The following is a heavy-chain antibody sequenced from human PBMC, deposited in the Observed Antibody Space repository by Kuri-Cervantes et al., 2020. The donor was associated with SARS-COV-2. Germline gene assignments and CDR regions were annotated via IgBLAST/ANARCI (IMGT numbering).Heavy chain of an antibody. Sequence: TLSLTCTVSGGSISSGGYYWSWVRQHPGRGPEWIGYVYYNGNTFYSPSLKSRVTMSIDTSRNQFSLRLTSVTAADTAVYYCARGGTTVSTSGAFDFWGQGTLVTVSS. V-gene: IGHV4-31*03. CDR1: GGSISSGGYY. CDR2: VYYNGNT. D-gene: IGHD4-17*01. CDR3: ARGGTTVSTSGAFDF. J-gene: IGHJ3*01.